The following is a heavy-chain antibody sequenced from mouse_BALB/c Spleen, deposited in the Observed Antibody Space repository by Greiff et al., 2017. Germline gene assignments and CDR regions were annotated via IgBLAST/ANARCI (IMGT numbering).Heavy chain of an antibody. J-gene: IGHJ2*01. CDR3: ARQRVGRYDRKDYFDY. Sequence: EVKLMESGGDLVKPGGSLKLSCAASGFTFSSYGMSWVRQTPDKRLEWVATISSGGSYTYYPDSVKGRFTISRDNAKNTLYLQMSSLKSEDTAMYYCARQRVGRYDRKDYFDYWGQGTTLTVSS. CDR1: GFTFSSYG. V-gene: IGHV5-6*01. CDR2: ISSGGSYT. D-gene: IGHD2-14*01.